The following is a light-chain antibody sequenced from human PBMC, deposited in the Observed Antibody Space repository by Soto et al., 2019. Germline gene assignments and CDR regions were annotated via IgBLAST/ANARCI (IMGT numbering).Light chain of an antibody. CDR1: QSISSW. CDR2: EAS. V-gene: IGKV1-5*03. Sequence: DIQMTQSPSTLSASVGDRVTITCRASQSISSWLAWYQQKPGKGPKLLIYEASNLESGVPSRFSGSGSGTEFTLTISSLQPDDSATYYCQQYYSYWTFGQGTKVEIK. CDR3: QQYYSYWT. J-gene: IGKJ1*01.